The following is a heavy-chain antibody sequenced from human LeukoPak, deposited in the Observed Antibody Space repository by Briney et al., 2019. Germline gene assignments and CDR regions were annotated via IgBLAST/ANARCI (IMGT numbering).Heavy chain of an antibody. V-gene: IGHV4-39*07. CDR2: IYYSGST. Sequence: SETLSLNCTVSGGSISSSSYYWGWLRQPPGKGLEWIGSIYYSGSTYYNPSLKSRVTISVDTSKNQFSLKLSSVTAADTAVYYCARGLIDYYFYYWGQGTLVTVSS. CDR3: ARGLIDYYFYY. CDR1: GGSISSSSYY. D-gene: IGHD2-21*01. J-gene: IGHJ4*02.